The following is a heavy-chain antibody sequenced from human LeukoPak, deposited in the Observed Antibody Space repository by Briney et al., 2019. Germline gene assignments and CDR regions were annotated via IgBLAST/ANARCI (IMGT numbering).Heavy chain of an antibody. V-gene: IGHV4-61*02. D-gene: IGHD3-9*01. J-gene: IGHJ4*02. CDR1: GGSISSGSYY. CDR2: IYTSGST. Sequence: SQTLSLTCTVSGGSISSGSYYWSWIRQPAGKGLEWIGRIYTSGSTNYNPSLKSRVTISVDTSKNQFSLKLSSVTAADTAVYYCTRDWLARPDYWGQGTLVTVSS. CDR3: TRDWLARPDY.